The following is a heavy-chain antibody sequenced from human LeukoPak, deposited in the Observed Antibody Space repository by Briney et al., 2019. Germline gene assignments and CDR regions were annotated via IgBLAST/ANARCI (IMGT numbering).Heavy chain of an antibody. CDR1: GFTFSSYW. CDR3: ARHLSGITGYTYGRGIDY. D-gene: IGHD5-18*01. V-gene: IGHV3-7*01. Sequence: GGSLRLSCAASGFTFSSYWMSWVCQAPGKGLEWVANIKKDGSEKYYVDSVKGRFTISRDNAKKSLYLQMNSLGAEDTAVYYCARHLSGITGYTYGRGIDYWGQGTLLTVSS. J-gene: IGHJ4*02. CDR2: IKKDGSEK.